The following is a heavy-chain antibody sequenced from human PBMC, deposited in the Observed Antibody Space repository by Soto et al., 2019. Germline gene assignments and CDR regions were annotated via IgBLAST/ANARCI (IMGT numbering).Heavy chain of an antibody. CDR3: IQSRCGGDCLQSYASYYYYGMDV. V-gene: IGHV2-5*02. J-gene: IGHJ6*02. Sequence: SGPTLVNPTQTLTLTCPFSAFSLSTGGVGVGWIRQPPGKALEWLALIYWDDDKRYSPSLRSRLTITKDTSKNQVVLTMTNVDPVDTATYYCIQSRCGGDCLQSYASYYYYGMDVWGQGTTVTVS. CDR2: IYWDDDK. CDR1: AFSLSTGGVG. D-gene: IGHD2-21*02.